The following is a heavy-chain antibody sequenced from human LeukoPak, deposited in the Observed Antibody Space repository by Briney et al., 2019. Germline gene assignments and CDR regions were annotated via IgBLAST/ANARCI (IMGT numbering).Heavy chain of an antibody. Sequence: PGGSLRLSCSASGFTFSSYAMHWVRQAPGGGLEYISAISGNGGSTYYADSVKGRLLISRDNSKNTVNLQMSSLRVEDTAVYYCVKDPEYLNKNWHFDLWGRGTLVTVSS. D-gene: IGHD2/OR15-2a*01. V-gene: IGHV3-64D*09. J-gene: IGHJ2*01. CDR3: VKDPEYLNKNWHFDL. CDR2: ISGNGGST. CDR1: GFTFSSYA.